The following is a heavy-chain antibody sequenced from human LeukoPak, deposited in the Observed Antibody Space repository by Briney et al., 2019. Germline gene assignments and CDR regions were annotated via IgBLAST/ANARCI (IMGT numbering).Heavy chain of an antibody. CDR3: AKGGALGYDWLSYFDY. CDR2: ISWNSGSI. V-gene: IGHV3-9*01. D-gene: IGHD5-12*01. CDR1: GFTFDDYA. J-gene: IGHJ4*02. Sequence: GGSLRLSCAASGFTFDDYAMHWVRQAPGKGLEWVSGISWNSGSIGYADSVKGRFTISRDNAKNSLYLQMNSLRAEDTALYYCAKGGALGYDWLSYFDYWGQGTLVTVSS.